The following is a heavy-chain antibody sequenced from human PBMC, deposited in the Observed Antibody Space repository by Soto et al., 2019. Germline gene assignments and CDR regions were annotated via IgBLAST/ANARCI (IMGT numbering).Heavy chain of an antibody. Sequence: EVQLVESGGGLVQPGGSLRLPCAVSGFTFSSFWMRWVRQAPGEGLVWVSRINTDGSSTSYADSVKGRFTISRDNAKNTLYLQMISLRVEDTAMYYYSKRGVDTFALSSWGQGTLVTFSS. CDR1: GFTFSSFW. CDR3: SKRGVDTFALSS. CDR2: INTDGSST. D-gene: IGHD3-10*01. V-gene: IGHV3-74*01. J-gene: IGHJ5*02.